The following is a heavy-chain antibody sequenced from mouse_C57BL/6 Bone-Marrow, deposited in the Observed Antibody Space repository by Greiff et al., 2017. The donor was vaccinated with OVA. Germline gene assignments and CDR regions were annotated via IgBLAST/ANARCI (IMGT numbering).Heavy chain of an antibody. CDR3: AIPPRRMDY. Sequence: VKLMESGAELMKPGASVKLSCKATGYTFTGYWIEWVKQRPGHGLEWIGEILPGSGSTNYSEKFKGKATFTADTSSNTAYMQLSSLTTEDSAIYYCAIPPRRMDYWGQGTSVTVSS. J-gene: IGHJ4*01. CDR2: ILPGSGST. D-gene: IGHD2-10*02. V-gene: IGHV1-9*01. CDR1: GYTFTGYW.